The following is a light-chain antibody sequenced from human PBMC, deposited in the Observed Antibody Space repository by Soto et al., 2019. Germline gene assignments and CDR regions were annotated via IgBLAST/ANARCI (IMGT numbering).Light chain of an antibody. Sequence: QSVLTQPASVSGSPGQSITISCTGTSSDVGGYNYVSWYQQHPGKAPKLMFYDVSNRPSGVSNRFSGSKSGNTASLTISGLQAEDEADYYCSSYTSSSIQFGGGTKLTVL. CDR1: SSDVGGYNY. J-gene: IGLJ2*01. CDR3: SSYTSSSIQ. CDR2: DVS. V-gene: IGLV2-14*01.